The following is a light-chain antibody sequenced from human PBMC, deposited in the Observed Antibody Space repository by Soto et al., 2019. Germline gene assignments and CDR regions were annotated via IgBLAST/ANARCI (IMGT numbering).Light chain of an antibody. CDR1: QSGNTN. V-gene: IGKV3-15*01. CDR3: QQYNNWPPAYT. Sequence: EIVLTQSPATLSVSPGESATLSCRASQSGNTNLAWYQQKPGQAPRLLIYGASTRATGIPARFSGSGSGTEFTLTINSLQSEDFGVYFCQQYNNWPPAYTFGQGTKLEIK. CDR2: GAS. J-gene: IGKJ2*01.